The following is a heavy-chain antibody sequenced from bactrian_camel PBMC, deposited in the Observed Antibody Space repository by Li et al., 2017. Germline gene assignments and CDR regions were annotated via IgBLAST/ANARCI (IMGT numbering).Heavy chain of an antibody. CDR2: ISRLTGAT. Sequence: VQLVESGGSSVQSGGSLRLSCAASGSGYISGTYCLGWFRQVPGKEREGIAGISRLTGATYYRDTVKGRFTISVDNAKSTLFLQMNNLNTEDTAMYYCAAHYAGSCGVTFVPELDRVKLTFDHLGRGTQVTVS. CDR3: AAHYAGSCGVTFVPELDRVKLTFDH. CDR1: GSGYISGTYC. J-gene: IGHJ4*01. D-gene: IGHD6*01. V-gene: IGHV3S1*01.